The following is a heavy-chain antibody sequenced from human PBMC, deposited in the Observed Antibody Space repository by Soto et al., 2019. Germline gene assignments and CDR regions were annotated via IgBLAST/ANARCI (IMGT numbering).Heavy chain of an antibody. D-gene: IGHD2-15*01. CDR3: ARDHHCSGGSCYSSY. Sequence: QVQLVQSGAEVKKPGSSVKFSCKASGGTFSSYTISWVRQAPGQGLEWMGRIIPILGIANYAQKFQGRVTITADKSTSTAYMELSSLRSEDTAVYYCARDHHCSGGSCYSSYWGQGTLVTVSS. J-gene: IGHJ4*02. CDR2: IIPILGIA. CDR1: GGTFSSYT. V-gene: IGHV1-69*08.